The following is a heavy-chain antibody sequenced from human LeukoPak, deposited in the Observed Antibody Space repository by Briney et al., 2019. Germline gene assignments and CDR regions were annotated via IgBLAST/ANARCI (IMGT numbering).Heavy chain of an antibody. V-gene: IGHV3-30-3*01. CDR3: ARGLGWYSSSSFDY. CDR1: GFTFSSYA. CDR2: ISYDGSNK. Sequence: GRSLRLSCAASGFTFSSYAMHWVRQAPGKGLEWVAVISYDGSNKYYADSVKGRFTISRDNAKNSVYLQMNSLRAEDTAVYYCARGLGWYSSSSFDYWGQGTLVTVSS. D-gene: IGHD6-6*01. J-gene: IGHJ4*02.